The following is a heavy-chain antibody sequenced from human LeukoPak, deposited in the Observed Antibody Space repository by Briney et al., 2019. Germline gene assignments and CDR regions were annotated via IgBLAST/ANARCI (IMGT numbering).Heavy chain of an antibody. CDR3: ATLPKPPAKGIYYYYYYMDV. V-gene: IGHV1-24*01. J-gene: IGHJ6*03. CDR2: FDPEDGET. Sequence: GASVKVSCKVSGYTLTELSMHWVRQAPGKGLEWMGGFDPEDGETIYAQKFQGRVTMTEDTSTDTAYMELSSLRSEDTAVYYCATLPKPPAKGIYYYYYYMDVWGKGTTVTVSS. CDR1: GYTLTELS.